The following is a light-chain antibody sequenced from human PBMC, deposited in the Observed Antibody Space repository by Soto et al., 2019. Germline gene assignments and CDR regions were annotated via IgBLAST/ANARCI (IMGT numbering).Light chain of an antibody. J-gene: IGKJ5*01. Sequence: AVPLTQSPSSLSASVGDRVTITCRASQGVSRDLAWYQQKPGQPPKLLIYDASNLESGVPSSFSGSGSGTDFTLTITSLQPEDFATYYCQQFNSYPITFGQGIRLEIK. CDR1: QGVSRD. CDR3: QQFNSYPIT. CDR2: DAS. V-gene: IGKV1-13*02.